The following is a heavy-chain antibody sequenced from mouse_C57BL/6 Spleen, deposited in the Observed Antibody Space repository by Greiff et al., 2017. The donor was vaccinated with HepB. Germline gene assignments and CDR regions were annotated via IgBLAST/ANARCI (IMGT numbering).Heavy chain of an antibody. CDR2: SRNKANDYTT. D-gene: IGHD1-1*02. CDR1: GFTFSDFY. Sequence: EVKLVESGGGLVQSGRSLRLSCATSGFTFSDFYMEWVRQAPGKGLEWIAASRNKANDYTTEYSASVKGRFIVSRDTSQSILYLQMNALRAEDTAIYYCARGDMARYFDVWGTGTTVTVSS. CDR3: ARGDMARYFDV. V-gene: IGHV7-1*01. J-gene: IGHJ1*03.